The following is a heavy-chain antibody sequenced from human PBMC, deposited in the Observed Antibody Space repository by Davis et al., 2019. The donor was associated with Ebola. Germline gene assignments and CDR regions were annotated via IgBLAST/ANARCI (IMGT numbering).Heavy chain of an antibody. D-gene: IGHD6-19*01. CDR3: AKEGIGSGWYSDFDY. J-gene: IGHJ4*02. Sequence: GESLKISCAASGFSFSADAMNWVRQAPGKGLEWVSAISAGGGSTYSADSVKGRFTISRDNSKNTLYLQMNSLRADDTAVYYCAKEGIGSGWYSDFDYWGQGTLVTVSS. CDR2: ISAGGGST. V-gene: IGHV3-23*01. CDR1: GFSFSADA.